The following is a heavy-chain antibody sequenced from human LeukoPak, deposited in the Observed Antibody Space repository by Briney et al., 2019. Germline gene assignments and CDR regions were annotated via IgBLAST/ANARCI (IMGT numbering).Heavy chain of an antibody. J-gene: IGHJ3*02. CDR2: INSDGRST. Sequence: GGSLRLSCAASGFSFSGYWMHWVRQAPGKGLVWVSRINSDGRSTSYADSVKGRFTISRDNAKDTLYLQMNSLRVEDTAVYYCVRYYYESRVYYADAHDIWGRGTMVTVSS. CDR1: GFSFSGYW. V-gene: IGHV3-74*01. CDR3: VRYYYESRVYYADAHDI. D-gene: IGHD3-22*01.